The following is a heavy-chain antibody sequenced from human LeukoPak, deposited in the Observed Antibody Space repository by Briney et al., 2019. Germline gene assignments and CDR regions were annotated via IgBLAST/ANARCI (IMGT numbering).Heavy chain of an antibody. D-gene: IGHD3-10*01. CDR2: ISAYNGNT. CDR1: GYTFITYG. V-gene: IGHV1-18*01. J-gene: IGHJ4*02. CDR3: ARDGAYYYGSGRSNFDY. Sequence: ASVKVSCKASGYTFITYGITWVRQAPGQGLEWMGWISAYNGNTIYAQKLQGRVTMTTDTSTSTAYMEVRSLRSDDTAVYYCARDGAYYYGSGRSNFDYWGQGTLLTVSS.